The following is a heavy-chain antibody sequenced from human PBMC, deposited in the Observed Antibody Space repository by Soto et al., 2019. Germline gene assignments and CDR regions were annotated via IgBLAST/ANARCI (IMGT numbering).Heavy chain of an antibody. CDR1: GGSINSYTNY. J-gene: IGHJ3*02. Sequence: PSETLSLTCSISGGSINSYTNYWSWIRQTPSRGLEWIGYIYYSGTTYYNPSLKSRVTISIDTSKNQFSLKLSSVTAADTAVYYCARGGYDFWSGYYRPIYAFDIWGQGTMVTVS. CDR3: ARGGYDFWSGYYRPIYAFDI. CDR2: IYYSGTT. D-gene: IGHD3-3*01. V-gene: IGHV4-30-4*01.